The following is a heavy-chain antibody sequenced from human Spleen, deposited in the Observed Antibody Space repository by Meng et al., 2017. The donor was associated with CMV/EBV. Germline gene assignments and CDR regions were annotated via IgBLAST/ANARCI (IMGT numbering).Heavy chain of an antibody. CDR1: GGSISSSNYY. J-gene: IGHJ4*02. D-gene: IGHD2-2*01. V-gene: IGHV4-39*07. CDR2: ISYTGST. Sequence: GSLRLSCTVSGGSISSSNYYWGWVRQPPGKGLEWIGSISYTGSTYYNPSLKSRVTISKDTSKNQFSLKLSSVTAADTAVYYCARGSSTSLLGFDYWGQGTLVTVSS. CDR3: ARGSSTSLLGFDY.